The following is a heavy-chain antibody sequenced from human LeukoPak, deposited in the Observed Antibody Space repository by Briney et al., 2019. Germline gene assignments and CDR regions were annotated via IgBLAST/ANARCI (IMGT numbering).Heavy chain of an antibody. D-gene: IGHD3-10*01. Sequence: ASVKVSCKASGGTFSSYAINWVRQATGQGLEWMGWMNPNSGNTGYAQKFQGRVTMTRNTSISTAYMKLSSLRSEDTAVYYCARGRSRVLWFGELSGGGMDVWGQGTTVTVSS. CDR2: MNPNSGNT. V-gene: IGHV1-8*02. J-gene: IGHJ6*02. CDR3: ARGRSRVLWFGELSGGGMDV. CDR1: GGTFSSYA.